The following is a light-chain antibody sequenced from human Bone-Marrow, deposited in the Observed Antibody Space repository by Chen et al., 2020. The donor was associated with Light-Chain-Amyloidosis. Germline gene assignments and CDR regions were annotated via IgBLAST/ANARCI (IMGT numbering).Light chain of an antibody. Sequence: SYVLTQPSSVSVAPGQTATIACGGNNIGSTSVHWYQQTPGQAPLLVVYDDSDRPSGIPERLSGSNSGNMATLTISRVEAGDEADYYCQVWDNSLNHVFGTGTKVSVL. CDR2: DDS. V-gene: IGLV3-21*02. CDR1: NIGSTS. J-gene: IGLJ1*01. CDR3: QVWDNSLNHV.